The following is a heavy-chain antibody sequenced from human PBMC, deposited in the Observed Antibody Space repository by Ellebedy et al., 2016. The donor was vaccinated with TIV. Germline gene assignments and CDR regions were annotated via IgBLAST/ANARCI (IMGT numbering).Heavy chain of an antibody. CDR2: IAYDGSNI. CDR1: GFPFSTYG. Sequence: GGSLRLSXAASGFPFSTYGMHWVRQAPGKGLEWVAVIAYDGSNIYYGNSVKGRFTIPRDNSNNTLYLQMSSLRAEDTAVYYCARDHPPPLRYFDWSPDYWGQGTLVTVSS. J-gene: IGHJ4*02. V-gene: IGHV3-30-3*01. CDR3: ARDHPPPLRYFDWSPDY. D-gene: IGHD3-9*01.